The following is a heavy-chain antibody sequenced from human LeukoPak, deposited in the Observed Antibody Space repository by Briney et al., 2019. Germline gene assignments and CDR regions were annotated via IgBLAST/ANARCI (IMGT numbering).Heavy chain of an antibody. D-gene: IGHD1-26*01. V-gene: IGHV3-66*01. CDR1: GFTVSSNY. Sequence: GGSLRLSCAASGFTVSSNYMSWVRQAPGKGLEWVSVIYSGGSTYYADSVKGRFTISRDNSKNTLYLQMNSLRAEDTAVYYCARDRLRSYPLDYWGQGTLVTVSS. CDR2: IYSGGST. CDR3: ARDRLRSYPLDY. J-gene: IGHJ4*02.